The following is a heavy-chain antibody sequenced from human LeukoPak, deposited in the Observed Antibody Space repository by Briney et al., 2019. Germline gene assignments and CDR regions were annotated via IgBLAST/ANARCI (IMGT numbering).Heavy chain of an antibody. CDR2: VIPILGIA. CDR1: GGTFSSYA. Sequence: SVKVSCKASGGTFSSYAISWVRQAPGQGLEWMERVIPILGIANYAQKFQGRVTITADKSTSTAYMELSSLRSEDTAVYYCAREIRGLGYYYDSSGPPGYWGQGTLVTVSS. CDR3: AREIRGLGYYYDSSGPPGY. D-gene: IGHD3-22*01. J-gene: IGHJ4*02. V-gene: IGHV1-69*04.